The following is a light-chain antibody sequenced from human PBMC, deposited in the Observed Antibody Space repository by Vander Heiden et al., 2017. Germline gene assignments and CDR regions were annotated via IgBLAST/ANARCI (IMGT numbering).Light chain of an antibody. CDR1: QSVSSY. CDR3: QQRDSTPLP. V-gene: IGKV1-39*01. Sequence: DIQMTQSPSSLSASVGDRVTITCRASQSVSSYLNWYQQKPGKAPKLLIYAASILQSGVPSRFSGSGSGTDFTLTISRLQPEDFATYYCQQRDSTPLPFGQGTKVEIK. CDR2: AAS. J-gene: IGKJ1*01.